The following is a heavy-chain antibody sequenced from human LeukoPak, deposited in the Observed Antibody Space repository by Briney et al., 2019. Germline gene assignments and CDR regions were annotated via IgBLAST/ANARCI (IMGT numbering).Heavy chain of an antibody. CDR1: GYTFTGYY. D-gene: IGHD2-2*01. CDR3: ARELLGYCSSTRSHPGSYGMDV. V-gene: IGHV1-2*02. CDR2: INPNSGGT. Sequence: AASVKVSCKASGYTFTGYYMHWVRQAPGQGLEWMGWINPNSGGTNYAQKFQGRVTMTRDTSISTAYMELSRLRSDDTAVYYCARELLGYCSSTRSHPGSYGMDVWGQGTTVTVSS. J-gene: IGHJ6*02.